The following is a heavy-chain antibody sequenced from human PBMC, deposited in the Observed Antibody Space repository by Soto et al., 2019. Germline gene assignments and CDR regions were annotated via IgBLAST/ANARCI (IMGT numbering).Heavy chain of an antibody. CDR2: ISGSGGST. CDR3: AKDWDCSGGSCYVPFDY. V-gene: IGHV3-23*01. CDR1: GFTFSSYA. Sequence: PGGSLRLSCAASGFTFSSYAMSWVRQAPGKGLEWVSSISGSGGSTYYADSVKGRFTISRDNSKNTLYLQMNSLRVEDTAVYYCAKDWDCSGGSCYVPFDYWGLGTLVTVSS. J-gene: IGHJ4*02. D-gene: IGHD2-15*01.